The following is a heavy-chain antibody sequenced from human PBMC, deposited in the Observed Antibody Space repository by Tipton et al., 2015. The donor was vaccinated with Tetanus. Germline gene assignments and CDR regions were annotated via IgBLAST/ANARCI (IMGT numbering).Heavy chain of an antibody. CDR2: ISHNGST. J-gene: IGHJ4*02. V-gene: IGHV4-39*07. CDR1: GGSISDKKYY. CDR3: AREPAATGTSLFDY. D-gene: IGHD6-13*01. Sequence: LRLSCTVSGGSISDKKYYWGWIRQPPGKGLEWIGEISHNGSTNYNPSLKSRVTISVDKSKNQFSLRLGSVTAADTAMYYCAREPAATGTSLFDYWGQGALVTVSS.